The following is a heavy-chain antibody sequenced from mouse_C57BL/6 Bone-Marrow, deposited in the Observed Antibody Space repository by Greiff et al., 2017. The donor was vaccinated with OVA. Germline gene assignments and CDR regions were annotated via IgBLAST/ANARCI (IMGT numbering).Heavy chain of an antibody. J-gene: IGHJ4*01. CDR2: IWSDGST. CDR3: ARHRDYYGSSYSYYAMDY. CDR1: GFSLTSYG. Sequence: QVQLKESGPGLVAPSQSLSITCTVSGFSLTSYGVHWVRQPPGKGLEWLVVIWSDGSTTYYSALKSRLSISKDNSKSQVFLKMNSLQTDDTAMYYCARHRDYYGSSYSYYAMDYWGQGTSVTVSS. V-gene: IGHV2-6-1*01. D-gene: IGHD1-1*01.